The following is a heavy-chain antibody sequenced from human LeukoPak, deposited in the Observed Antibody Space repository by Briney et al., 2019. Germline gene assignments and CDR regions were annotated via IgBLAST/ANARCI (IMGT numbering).Heavy chain of an antibody. Sequence: GGSLRLSYAASGFAFSSYNMNWVRQAPGKGLEWISYIGSSGSPTHYADSVGGRFTISRDNAKNSLYLQTNSLRDEDTAVYFCARRPYSDTSGRLSDVWGQGTTVTVSS. CDR2: IGSSGSPT. CDR1: GFAFSSYN. CDR3: ARRPYSDTSGRLSDV. V-gene: IGHV3-48*02. J-gene: IGHJ6*02. D-gene: IGHD3-22*01.